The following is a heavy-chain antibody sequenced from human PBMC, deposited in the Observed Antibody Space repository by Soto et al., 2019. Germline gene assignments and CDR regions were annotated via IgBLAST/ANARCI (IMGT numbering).Heavy chain of an antibody. Sequence: QVQLVQSGGGVVQPGRSLRLSCVASGFIFSTYGMHWVRQVPGKGLEWVAHISYDGSNEYYADSVKGRFTVSRDNAKNTLDLQMNGLKTEDXXXXXCTKEYIVGTTWGYXESWGQG. CDR2: ISYDGSNE. CDR1: GFIFSTYG. D-gene: IGHD1-1*01. CDR3: TKEYIVGTTWGYXES. J-gene: IGHJ4*02. V-gene: IGHV3-30*03.